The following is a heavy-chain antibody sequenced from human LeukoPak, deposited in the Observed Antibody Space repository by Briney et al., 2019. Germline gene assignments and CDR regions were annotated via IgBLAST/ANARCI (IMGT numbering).Heavy chain of an antibody. J-gene: IGHJ5*02. CDR1: GFTFSSYG. CDR3: AKVVSSSSWYLNWFDP. V-gene: IGHV3-30*02. D-gene: IGHD6-13*01. CDR2: IRYDGSNK. Sequence: GGSLRLSCAASGFTFSSYGMHWVRQAPGKGLEWVAFIRYDGSNKYYAESVKGRFTISRDNSKNTLYLQMNSLRAEDTAVYYCAKVVSSSSWYLNWFDPWGQGTLVTVSS.